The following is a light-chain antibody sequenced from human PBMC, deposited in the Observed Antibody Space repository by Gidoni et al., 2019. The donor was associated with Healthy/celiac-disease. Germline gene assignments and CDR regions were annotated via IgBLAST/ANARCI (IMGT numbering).Light chain of an antibody. CDR1: QSTSSY. Sequence: IQMTQSPSSLSSSVGDRVTITCRASQSTSSYLNWYQQKPGKDPKLLIYAASSLQSGVPSRFSGSGSGTDFTLTISSLQPEDFATYYCQQSYSTPPETFGQGTRLEIK. CDR2: AAS. CDR3: QQSYSTPPET. V-gene: IGKV1-39*01. J-gene: IGKJ5*01.